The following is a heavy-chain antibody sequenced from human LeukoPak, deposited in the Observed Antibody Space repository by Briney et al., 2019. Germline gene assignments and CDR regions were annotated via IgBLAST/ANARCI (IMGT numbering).Heavy chain of an antibody. D-gene: IGHD4-23*01. Sequence: GGSPRLSCAASGFTFSSYWMSWVRQAPGKGLEWVANIKEDGSEKYYVDSVKGRFTISRDNAKNSLYLQMNSLRAEDTAMHYCARDYGGNSVYWGQGTLVTVSS. CDR1: GFTFSSYW. CDR2: IKEDGSEK. CDR3: ARDYGGNSVY. J-gene: IGHJ4*02. V-gene: IGHV3-7*01.